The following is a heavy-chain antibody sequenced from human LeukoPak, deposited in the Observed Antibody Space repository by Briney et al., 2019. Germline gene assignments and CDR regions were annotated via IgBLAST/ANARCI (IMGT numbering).Heavy chain of an antibody. Sequence: PGGSLRLSCAASGFTFSSYGMHWARRAPGKGLDWVAIISYDGSNKYYADSVKGRFTISRDNSKNTLYLQMNSLRAEDTAVYYCAKDHYSSGWYFDYWGQGTLVTVSS. V-gene: IGHV3-30*18. CDR2: ISYDGSNK. J-gene: IGHJ4*02. CDR3: AKDHYSSGWYFDY. D-gene: IGHD6-19*01. CDR1: GFTFSSYG.